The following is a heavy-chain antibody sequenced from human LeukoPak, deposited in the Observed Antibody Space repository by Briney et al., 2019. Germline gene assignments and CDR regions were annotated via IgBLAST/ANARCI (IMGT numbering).Heavy chain of an antibody. CDR1: GFTFSSYS. J-gene: IGHJ3*02. CDR2: ISSSSSYI. Sequence: PGGSLRLSCAASGFTFSSYSMNWVRQAPRKGLEWVSSISSSSSYIYYADSVKGRFTISRDNAKNPLYLQMNSLRAEDTAVYYCASFSISRMEPDAFDIWGQGTMVTVSS. V-gene: IGHV3-21*01. CDR3: ASFSISRMEPDAFDI. D-gene: IGHD3-9*01.